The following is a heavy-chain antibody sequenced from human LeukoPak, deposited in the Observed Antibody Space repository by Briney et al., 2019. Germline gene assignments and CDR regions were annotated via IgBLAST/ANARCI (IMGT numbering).Heavy chain of an antibody. CDR2: IYYSGST. CDR3: ARTMEYYYDSSGYFNYYFDY. D-gene: IGHD3-22*01. CDR1: GGSISSYY. J-gene: IGHJ4*02. V-gene: IGHV4-59*01. Sequence: SETLSLTCTVSGGSISSYYWSWIRQPPGKGLEWIGYIYYSGSTNYNPSLKSRVTISVDTSKNQFSLKLSSVTAADTAVYYCARTMEYYYDSSGYFNYYFDYWGQRTLVTVSS.